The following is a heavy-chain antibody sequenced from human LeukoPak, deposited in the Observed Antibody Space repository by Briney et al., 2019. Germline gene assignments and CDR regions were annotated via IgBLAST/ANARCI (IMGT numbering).Heavy chain of an antibody. CDR3: AKHFLVDAALDS. J-gene: IGHJ4*02. CDR2: IYHSGST. D-gene: IGHD5-18*01. CDR1: GGSISSYY. V-gene: IGHV4-59*08. Sequence: SSETLSLTCTVSGGSISSYYWSSIRQPPGKGLEWIGYIYHSGSTNYNPSLKSRVTMSVDTSKNQFSLKLSSVTAADTAVYYCAKHFLVDAALDSWGQGTLVTVSS.